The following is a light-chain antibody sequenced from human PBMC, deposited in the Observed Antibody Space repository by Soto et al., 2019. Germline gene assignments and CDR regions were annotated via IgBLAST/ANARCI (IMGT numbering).Light chain of an antibody. V-gene: IGKV1-39*01. CDR1: QTISMY. CDR2: AAS. Sequence: DIQMTQSPSSLSASVGDRVTITCRASQTISMYLNWYQQKPGKAPVLLISAASSLEGGVPSRFSGSRSGTEFPLTISSLQPEDSATYYCQQSYSTPPLTFGGGTKVEIK. J-gene: IGKJ4*01. CDR3: QQSYSTPPLT.